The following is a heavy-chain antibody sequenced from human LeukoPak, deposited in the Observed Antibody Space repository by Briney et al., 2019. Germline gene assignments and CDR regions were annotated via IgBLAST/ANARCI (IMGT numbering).Heavy chain of an antibody. CDR3: AKGGYGSGSSCHYYGMDV. D-gene: IGHD3-10*01. J-gene: IGHJ6*02. Sequence: GGPLRLSCGASGFTFSRYAMSWVRQAPGKGLEWVSAISGSGGSTYYADSVTVRFTISIDNSKNTLYLQMNSLRAEDTAVYYCAKGGYGSGSSCHYYGMDVWGQGTTVTVSS. CDR2: ISGSGGST. CDR1: GFTFSRYA. V-gene: IGHV3-23*01.